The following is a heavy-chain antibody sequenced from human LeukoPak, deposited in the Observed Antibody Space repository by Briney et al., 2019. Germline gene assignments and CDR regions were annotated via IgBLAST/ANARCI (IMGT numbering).Heavy chain of an antibody. CDR2: IYYSGST. Sequence: SETLSLTCTVSGGSISSSTYYWGWIRQPPGKGLEWIGSIYYSGSTYYNPSLKSRVTISVDTSKNQFSLKLSSVTAADTAVYYCARSGLEGYDYPNWFDPWGQGTLVTVSS. CDR1: GGSISSSTYY. J-gene: IGHJ5*02. CDR3: ARSGLEGYDYPNWFDP. V-gene: IGHV4-39*07. D-gene: IGHD5-12*01.